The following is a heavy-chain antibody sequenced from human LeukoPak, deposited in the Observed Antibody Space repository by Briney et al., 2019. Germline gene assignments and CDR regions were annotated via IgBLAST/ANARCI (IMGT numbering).Heavy chain of an antibody. CDR1: GGSFSGYY. CDR2: INHSGST. V-gene: IGHV4-34*01. Sequence: PSETLSLTCAVYGGSFSGYYWSWIRQPPGKGLEWIGEINHSGSTNYNPSLKSRVTISVDTSKNQFSLKLSSVTAADTAVYYCARGPRYDSSGYYYAHTGHDYWGQGTLVTVSS. J-gene: IGHJ4*02. CDR3: ARGPRYDSSGYYYAHTGHDY. D-gene: IGHD3-22*01.